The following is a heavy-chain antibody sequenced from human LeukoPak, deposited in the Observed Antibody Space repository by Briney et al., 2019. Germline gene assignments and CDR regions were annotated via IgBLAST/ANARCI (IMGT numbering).Heavy chain of an antibody. CDR2: ISGSGDTS. CDR1: GLTFSSYA. Sequence: GGSLRLSCAASGLTFSSYAVSWVRQAPGKGLEWVSAISGSGDTSFYADSVKGRFTISRDNSKNTLYLQMNSLGAEDTAVYYCAKAGYCTNGVCYRWYYFDYWGQGTLVTVSS. J-gene: IGHJ4*02. CDR3: AKAGYCTNGVCYRWYYFDY. V-gene: IGHV3-23*01. D-gene: IGHD2-8*01.